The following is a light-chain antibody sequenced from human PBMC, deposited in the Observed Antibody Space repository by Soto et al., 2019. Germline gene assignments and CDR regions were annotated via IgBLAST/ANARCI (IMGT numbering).Light chain of an antibody. Sequence: DIQMTQSPSSVSASVGDRVTITCWASQHINAWLAWYQQKPGKAPNLLIYAASSLQSGVPSRFSGSGSGTDFTLTISSLQPEDIAMYYCHLPNMFPFTFGGGTKVEI. CDR3: HLPNMFPFT. CDR1: QHINAW. V-gene: IGKV1-12*02. J-gene: IGKJ4*01. CDR2: AAS.